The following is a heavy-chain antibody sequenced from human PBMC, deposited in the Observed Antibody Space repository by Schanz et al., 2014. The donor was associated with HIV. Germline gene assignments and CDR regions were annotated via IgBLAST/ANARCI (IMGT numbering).Heavy chain of an antibody. CDR3: AREGGGVRSPKDPPPPDY. CDR2: IWYDGSNK. V-gene: IGHV3-33*01. J-gene: IGHJ4*02. CDR1: GFTFSGYG. Sequence: QVQLVESGGGVVQPGRSLRLSCAASGFTFSGYGLHWVRQAPGKGLEWVAIIWYDGSNKYYGDSVKGRFTISRDNSKNTLYLQMNSLRAEDTAVYYCAREGGGVRSPKDPPPPDYWGQGTLVTVSS. D-gene: IGHD3-16*01.